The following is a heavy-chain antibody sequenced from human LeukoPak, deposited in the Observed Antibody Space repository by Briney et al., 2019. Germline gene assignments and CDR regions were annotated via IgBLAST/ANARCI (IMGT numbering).Heavy chain of an antibody. J-gene: IGHJ4*02. D-gene: IGHD5-24*01. CDR1: GGSFSGYY. CDR3: ARGRRGDGHTH. V-gene: IGHV4-34*01. Sequence: SETLSLTCAVYGGSFSGYYWSWIRQPPGKGLEWIGEINHSGSTNYNPSLKSRVTISVDTSKNQFSLKLSSVTAADTAVYYCARGRRGDGHTHWGQGALVTVSS. CDR2: INHSGST.